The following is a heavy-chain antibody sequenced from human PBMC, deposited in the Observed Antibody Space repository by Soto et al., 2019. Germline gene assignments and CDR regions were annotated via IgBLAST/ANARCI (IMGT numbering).Heavy chain of an antibody. D-gene: IGHD3-22*01. V-gene: IGHV1-18*01. CDR2: ISAYNGNT. CDR1: GYTFTSYG. Sequence: ASVNVSCNASGYTFTSYGISWVRQAPGQGLEWMGRISAYNGNTNYAQKLEGRVTMTTDTSTSTAYMELRSLRSDDTAVYYCARDTLDSSGYFWFDPWGQGTLVTVSS. J-gene: IGHJ5*02. CDR3: ARDTLDSSGYFWFDP.